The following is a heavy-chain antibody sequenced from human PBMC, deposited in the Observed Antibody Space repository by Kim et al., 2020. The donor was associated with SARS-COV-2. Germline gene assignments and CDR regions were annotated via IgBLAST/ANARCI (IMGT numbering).Heavy chain of an antibody. J-gene: IGHJ4*02. Sequence: AQKFQGRVTMTRDTSTSTVYMELSSLRSEDTAVYYCARGKTTIAVAGIGYWGQGTLVTVSS. V-gene: IGHV1-46*01. CDR3: ARGKTTIAVAGIGY. D-gene: IGHD6-19*01.